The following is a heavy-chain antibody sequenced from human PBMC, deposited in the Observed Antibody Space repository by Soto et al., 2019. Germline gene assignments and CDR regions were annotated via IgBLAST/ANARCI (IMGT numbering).Heavy chain of an antibody. Sequence: PGESLKISCKGSGYTFTDYWISWVRQIPGKGLEWMGRIDPSDSYTSNSPSFQGHVSISADKSINTAYMQWSSLKASDTAMYYCVRHRVGSYDYFDSWGKGRMVSVSA. CDR2: IDPSDSYT. D-gene: IGHD1-26*01. CDR1: GYTFTDYW. J-gene: IGHJ4*02. CDR3: VRHRVGSYDYFDS. V-gene: IGHV5-10-1*01.